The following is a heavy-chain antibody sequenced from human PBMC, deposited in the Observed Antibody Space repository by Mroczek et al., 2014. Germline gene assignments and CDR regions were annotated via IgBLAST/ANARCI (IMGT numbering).Heavy chain of an antibody. V-gene: IGHV3-33*01. D-gene: IGHD3-22*01. CDR3: ARGWSWDSSGYCPDY. CDR1: GFTFSSYG. Sequence: QVQLVQSGGGVVQPGRSLRLSCAASGFTFSSYGMHWVRQAPGKGLEWVAVIWYDGSNKYYADSVKGRFTISRDNSKNTLYLQMNSLRAEDTAVYYCARGWSWDSSGYCPDYWGQGTLVTVSS. J-gene: IGHJ4*02. CDR2: IWYDGSNK.